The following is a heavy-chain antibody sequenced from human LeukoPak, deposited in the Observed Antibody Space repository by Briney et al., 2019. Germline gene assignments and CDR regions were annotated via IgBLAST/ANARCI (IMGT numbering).Heavy chain of an antibody. CDR3: ARGRIAVAGDFDY. CDR2: INHSGST. CDR1: GGSFSGYY. Sequence: RPSETLSLTCAVYGGSFSGYYWSWIRQPPGKGLEWIGEINHSGSTNYNPSLKSRVTISVDTSKNQFSLKLSSVTAADTAVYYCARGRIAVAGDFDYWGQGTLVTVSS. V-gene: IGHV4-34*01. J-gene: IGHJ4*02. D-gene: IGHD6-19*01.